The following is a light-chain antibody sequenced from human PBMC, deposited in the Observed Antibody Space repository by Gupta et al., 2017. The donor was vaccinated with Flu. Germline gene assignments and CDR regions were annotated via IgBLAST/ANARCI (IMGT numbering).Light chain of an antibody. V-gene: IGKV1-5*03. CDR3: QQHLSYPLT. CDR1: QSINNW. CDR2: KAS. Sequence: IHMTQSPPTLSASVGDRVTITCLASQSINNWLAWYQQKPGRAPKLLIYKASNLKSGVPSRFSGSESGTEFTLTINSLQPDDFATYYCQQHLSYPLTFGGGTKIQIK. J-gene: IGKJ4*01.